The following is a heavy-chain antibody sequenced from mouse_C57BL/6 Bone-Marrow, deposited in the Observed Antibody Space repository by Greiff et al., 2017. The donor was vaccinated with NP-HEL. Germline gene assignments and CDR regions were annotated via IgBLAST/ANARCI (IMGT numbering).Heavy chain of an antibody. J-gene: IGHJ4*01. CDR3: ARGNPPWYYAMDY. Sequence: VHVKQSGPVLVKPGASVKMSCKASGYTFTDYYMNWVKQSHGKSLEWIGVINPYNGGTSYNQKFKGKATLTVDKSSSTAYMELNSLTSEDSAVYYCARGNPPWYYAMDYWGQGTSVTVSS. CDR2: INPYNGGT. CDR1: GYTFTDYY. V-gene: IGHV1-19*01.